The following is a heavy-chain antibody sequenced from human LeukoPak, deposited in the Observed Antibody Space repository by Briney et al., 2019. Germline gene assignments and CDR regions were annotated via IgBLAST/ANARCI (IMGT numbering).Heavy chain of an antibody. D-gene: IGHD4-17*01. CDR3: AREVTNFDKLGFDY. CDR1: GGSISSYY. Sequence: SSETLSLTCTVSGGSISSYYWSWIRQPPGKGLEWIGYIYYSGSTNYNPSLKSRVTISVDTSKNQFPLKLSSVTAADTAVYYCAREVTNFDKLGFDYWGQGTLVTVSS. V-gene: IGHV4-59*01. J-gene: IGHJ4*02. CDR2: IYYSGST.